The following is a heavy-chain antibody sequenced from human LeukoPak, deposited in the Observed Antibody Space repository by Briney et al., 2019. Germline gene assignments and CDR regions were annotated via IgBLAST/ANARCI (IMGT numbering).Heavy chain of an antibody. CDR3: ARQYAGWFDP. CDR2: IWYDGSNK. Sequence: GRSLRLSCAPSGFTFSNYAKHWVRQAPGKGLEWVAVIWYDGSNKYYADSVRGRFTISRDNSKNTLYLQMDSLRAEDTAVYYCARQYAGWFDPWGQGTLVTVSS. J-gene: IGHJ5*02. V-gene: IGHV3-33*01. CDR1: GFTFSNYA.